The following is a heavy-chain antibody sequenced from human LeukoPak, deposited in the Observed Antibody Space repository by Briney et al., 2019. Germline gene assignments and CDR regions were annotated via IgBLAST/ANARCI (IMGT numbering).Heavy chain of an antibody. CDR1: GYTFTSYG. CDR3: ARDSGRPYHYDSSGFE. CDR2: ISAYNGNT. Sequence: GASVKVSCKASGYTFTSYGISWVRQAPGQGLEWMGWISAYNGNTNYAQKLQGRVTMTTDTSTSTAYMELRSLRSDDTAVYYCARDSGRPYHYDSSGFEWGQGTLVTVSS. D-gene: IGHD3-22*01. V-gene: IGHV1-18*01. J-gene: IGHJ4*02.